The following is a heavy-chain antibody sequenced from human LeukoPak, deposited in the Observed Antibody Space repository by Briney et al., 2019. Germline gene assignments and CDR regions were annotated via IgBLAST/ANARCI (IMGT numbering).Heavy chain of an antibody. CDR1: GGSISSSSYY. J-gene: IGHJ3*02. D-gene: IGHD6-13*01. Sequence: SETLSLTCTVSGGSISSSSYYWGWIRQPPGKGLEWIGSIYYSGSTYYNPSLKSRVTISVDTSKNQFSLKLSSVTAADTAVYYCAKAPSSSWPDDAFDIWGQGTMVTVSS. CDR3: AKAPSSSWPDDAFDI. CDR2: IYYSGST. V-gene: IGHV4-39*07.